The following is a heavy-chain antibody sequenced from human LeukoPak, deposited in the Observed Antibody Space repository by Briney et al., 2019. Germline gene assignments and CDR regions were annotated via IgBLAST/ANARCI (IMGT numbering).Heavy chain of an antibody. CDR1: GGSISSGGYY. D-gene: IGHD1-14*01. Sequence: SETLSLTCTVSGGSISSGGYYWSWIRQPPGKGLEWIGEINHSGSTNYNPSLKSRVTISVDTSKNQFSLKLSSVTAADTAVYYCARTRFRTLAGYWGQGTLVTVSS. CDR2: INHSGST. V-gene: IGHV4-39*07. J-gene: IGHJ4*02. CDR3: ARTRFRTLAGY.